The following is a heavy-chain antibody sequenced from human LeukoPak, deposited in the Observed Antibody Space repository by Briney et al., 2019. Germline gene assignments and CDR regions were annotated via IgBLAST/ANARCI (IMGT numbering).Heavy chain of an antibody. CDR1: GGSISSSSYY. Sequence: SETLSLTCTVSGGSISSSSYYWGWIRQPPGKGLEWIGSIYHSGGTFYNLSLKSRVIILIDTAKNHVSLNLSSVTAADTAVYYCARSDGYGLVGIWGQGTMVTVSS. J-gene: IGHJ3*02. V-gene: IGHV4-39*07. CDR2: IYHSGGT. CDR3: ARSDGYGLVGI. D-gene: IGHD3-10*01.